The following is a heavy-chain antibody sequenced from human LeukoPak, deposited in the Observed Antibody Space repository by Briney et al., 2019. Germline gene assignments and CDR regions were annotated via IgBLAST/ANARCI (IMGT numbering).Heavy chain of an antibody. J-gene: IGHJ4*02. CDR3: IRDLFDDYSLDY. CDR1: GFTFSSYS. V-gene: IGHV3-21*01. D-gene: IGHD3-16*01. Sequence: GGSLRLSCAASGFTFSSYSMNWVRQAPGKGLEWVSSINSDSSLMFYAESVKGRFTISRDNARNSLYLQMNSLRAEDTAVYYCIRDLFDDYSLDYWGQGTLVTVSS. CDR2: INSDSSLM.